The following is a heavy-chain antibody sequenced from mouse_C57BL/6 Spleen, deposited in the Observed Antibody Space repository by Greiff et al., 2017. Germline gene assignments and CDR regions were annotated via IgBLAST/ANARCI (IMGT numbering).Heavy chain of an antibody. Sequence: QVQLQQPGAELVRPGSSVKLSCKASGYTFTSYWMHWVKQRPIQGLEWIGNIDPSDSETHYNQKFKDKATVTVDKSSSTAYMQLSSLTSEDYAVYYCARDDTYYFDYWGQGTTLTVSS. V-gene: IGHV1-52*01. CDR3: ARDDTYYFDY. CDR1: GYTFTSYW. J-gene: IGHJ2*01. D-gene: IGHD2-12*01. CDR2: IDPSDSET.